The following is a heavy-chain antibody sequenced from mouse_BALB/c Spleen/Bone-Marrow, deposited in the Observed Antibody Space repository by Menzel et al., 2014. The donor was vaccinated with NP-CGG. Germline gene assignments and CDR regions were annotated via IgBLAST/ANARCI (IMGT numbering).Heavy chain of an antibody. Sequence: EVQRVESGAELVKPGASVKLSCTASGFNIKDTYMHWVKQRPEQGLEWIGRIDPANGNTKYDPKFQGKATITVDTSSNTAYLQLSSLTSEDTAVYYRARWEYYAMDYWGQGTSVTVSS. CDR2: IDPANGNT. CDR1: GFNIKDTY. V-gene: IGHV14-3*02. J-gene: IGHJ4*01. CDR3: ARWEYYAMDY. D-gene: IGHD4-1*01.